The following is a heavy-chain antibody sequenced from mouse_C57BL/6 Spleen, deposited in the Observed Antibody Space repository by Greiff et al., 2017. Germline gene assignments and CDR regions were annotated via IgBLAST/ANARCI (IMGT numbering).Heavy chain of an antibody. J-gene: IGHJ1*03. Sequence: QVQLQQPGAELVKPGASVKLSCKASGYTFTSYWMHWVKQRPGQGLEWIGMIHPNSGSTNYNEKFKSKATLTVDKSSSTAYMQLSSLTSEDSAVYDCARGYYYGSSYEYFDVWGTGTTVTVSS. CDR3: ARGYYYGSSYEYFDV. CDR1: GYTFTSYW. CDR2: IHPNSGST. D-gene: IGHD1-1*01. V-gene: IGHV1-64*01.